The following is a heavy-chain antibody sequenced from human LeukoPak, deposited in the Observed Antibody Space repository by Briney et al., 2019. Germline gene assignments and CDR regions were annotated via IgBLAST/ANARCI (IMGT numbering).Heavy chain of an antibody. J-gene: IGHJ3*02. CDR3: ARALEGYYYDSSGYYYDGIDAFDI. Sequence: ETLSLTCAVYGGSFSGYYWSWVRQAPGKGLEWISYISSSSSTIYYADSVKGRFTISRDNAKNSLYLQMNSLRAEDTAVYYCARALEGYYYDSSGYYYDGIDAFDIWGQGTMVTVSS. CDR1: GGSFSGYY. D-gene: IGHD3-22*01. V-gene: IGHV3-48*01. CDR2: ISSSSSTI.